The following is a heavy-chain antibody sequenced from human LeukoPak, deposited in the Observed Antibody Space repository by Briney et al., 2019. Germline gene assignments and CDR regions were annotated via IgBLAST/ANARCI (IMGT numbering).Heavy chain of an antibody. CDR3: ARDQRIGDSVPHPLI. CDR1: GGTFSSYA. J-gene: IGHJ4*02. Sequence: SVKVSCKASGGTFSSYAISWVRQAPGQGLEWMGRIIPIFGTANYAQKFQGRVTTTTDESTSTAYMELSSLRSEDTAVYYCARDQRIGDSVPHPLIWGQGTLVTVSS. D-gene: IGHD4-17*01. V-gene: IGHV1-69*05. CDR2: IIPIFGTA.